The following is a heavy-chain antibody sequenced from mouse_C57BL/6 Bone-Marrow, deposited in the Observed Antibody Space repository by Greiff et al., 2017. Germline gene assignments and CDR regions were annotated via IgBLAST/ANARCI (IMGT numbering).Heavy chain of an antibody. D-gene: IGHD2-3*01. CDR3: ARFYDGSPWFAY. J-gene: IGHJ3*01. CDR2: IDPSDSET. Sequence: VQLQQPGAELVRPGSSVKLSCKASGYTFTSYWMHWVKQRPIQGLEWIGNIDPSDSETHYNQKFKDKATLTVDKSSSTAYMQLSSLTSEDSAVYCCARFYDGSPWFAYWGQGTLVTVSA. CDR1: GYTFTSYW. V-gene: IGHV1-52*01.